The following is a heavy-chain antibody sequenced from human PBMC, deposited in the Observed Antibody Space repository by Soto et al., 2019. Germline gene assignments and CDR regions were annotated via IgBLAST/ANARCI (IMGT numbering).Heavy chain of an antibody. V-gene: IGHV4-39*01. Sequence: NPSETLSLTCAVSGGSISSSSYYWGWIRQPPGKGLEWIGSMYYGGSTYYNPSLKSRVTISVDTSKNQFSLKLSSVTAADTAVYYCAGGVAIIPYAFDIWGQGTMVTVSS. J-gene: IGHJ3*02. CDR3: AGGVAIIPYAFDI. CDR2: MYYGGST. D-gene: IGHD5-12*01. CDR1: GGSISSSSYY.